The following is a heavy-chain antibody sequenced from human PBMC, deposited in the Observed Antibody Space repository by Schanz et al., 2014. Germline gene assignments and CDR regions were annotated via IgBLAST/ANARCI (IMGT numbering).Heavy chain of an antibody. Sequence: VQLVQSGAEVKKPGASVKVSCEASGYTFTSYYIHWFRQAPGQGLEWMGLINPSVGNTNYAQKFQGRVTMTRDTSTSTVYMELSSLRSEDTAVYYCARDGEAAAGCDYWGQGTLVTVSS. V-gene: IGHV1-46*03. CDR2: INPSVGNT. CDR3: ARDGEAAAGCDY. CDR1: GYTFTSYY. D-gene: IGHD6-13*01. J-gene: IGHJ4*02.